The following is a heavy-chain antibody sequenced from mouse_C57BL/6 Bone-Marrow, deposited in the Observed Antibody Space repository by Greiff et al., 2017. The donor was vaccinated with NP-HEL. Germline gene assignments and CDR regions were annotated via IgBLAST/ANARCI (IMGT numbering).Heavy chain of an antibody. CDR1: GYTFTSYW. CDR2: IDPSDSYT. V-gene: IGHV1-69*01. D-gene: IGHD4-1*01. CDR3: ARLGAWFAY. J-gene: IGHJ3*01. Sequence: QVQLQQPGAELVMPGASVKLSCKASGYTFTSYWMLWVKQRPGQGLEWIGEIDPSDSYTNYNQKFKGKSTLTVDKSSSTAYMQLSSLTSEDSAVYYCARLGAWFAYWGQGTLVTVSA.